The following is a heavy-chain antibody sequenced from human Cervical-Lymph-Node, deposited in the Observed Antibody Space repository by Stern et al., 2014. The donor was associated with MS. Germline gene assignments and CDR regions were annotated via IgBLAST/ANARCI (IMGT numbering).Heavy chain of an antibody. CDR1: GGTFSSYA. D-gene: IGHD1-26*01. CDR3: SRDRTNMGYYYGMDV. Sequence: QMQLVQSGAEVKKPGSSVKVSCKASGGTFSSYAISWVRQAPGQGLEWMGGIIPTFGTANYAQKFQGRVTITADESTSTAYMELSSLRSEDTAVYYCSRDRTNMGYYYGMDVWGQGTTVTVSS. V-gene: IGHV1-69*01. J-gene: IGHJ6*02. CDR2: IIPTFGTA.